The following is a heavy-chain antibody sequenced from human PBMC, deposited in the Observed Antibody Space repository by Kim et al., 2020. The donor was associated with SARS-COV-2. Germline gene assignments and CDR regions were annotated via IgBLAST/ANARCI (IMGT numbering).Heavy chain of an antibody. J-gene: IGHJ6*02. V-gene: IGHV3-30*18. Sequence: GGSLRLSCAASGFTFSSYGMHWVRQAPGKGLEWMAVISYDGSNKYYADSVKGRFTISRDNSKNTLYLQMNSLRAEDTAVYYCAKDLVVWDYGMDVWGQGTTVTVSS. CDR1: GFTFSSYG. D-gene: IGHD2-8*02. CDR2: ISYDGSNK. CDR3: AKDLVVWDYGMDV.